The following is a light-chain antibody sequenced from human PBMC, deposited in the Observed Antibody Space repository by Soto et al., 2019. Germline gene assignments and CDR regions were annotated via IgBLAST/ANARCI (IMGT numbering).Light chain of an antibody. V-gene: IGKV3-15*01. CDR3: QQYNNWPRT. CDR1: QNVNFN. CDR2: GAS. J-gene: IGKJ2*01. Sequence: EIVMTQSPATLSVSPGERATLSCRASQNVNFNVAWYQQKVGQAPRLLISGASTRASGVPSRFSGSGSGTEVTLTISGLQSEDFAIYYCQQYNNWPRTFGQGTNLEI.